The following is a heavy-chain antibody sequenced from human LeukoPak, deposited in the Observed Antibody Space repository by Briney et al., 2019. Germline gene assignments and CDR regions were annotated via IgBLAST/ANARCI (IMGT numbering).Heavy chain of an antibody. V-gene: IGHV3-30*02. Sequence: LSGGSLRLSCAASGFTFSSYGMHWVRQAPGKGLEWVAFIRYDGSNKYYADSVKGRFTISRDNSKNTLYLQMNSLRAEDTAVYYCTKEGGSYKGDVIDYWGQGTLVTVSS. J-gene: IGHJ4*02. CDR1: GFTFSSYG. CDR2: IRYDGSNK. CDR3: TKEGGSYKGDVIDY. D-gene: IGHD1-26*01.